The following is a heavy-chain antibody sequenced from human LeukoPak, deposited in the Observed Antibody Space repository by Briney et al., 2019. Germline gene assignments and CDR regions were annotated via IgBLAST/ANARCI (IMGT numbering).Heavy chain of an antibody. V-gene: IGHV3-53*01. Sequence: GGCLRVSCVASGFTVSSNYMSWVRQAPGKGPEWVSVIYSGGSTYYADSVKGRFTISRDNSKNTLYLQMTRLRAEDTAVYYCARDSVAVAGRDYWGQGTLVTVPS. CDR3: ARDSVAVAGRDY. D-gene: IGHD6-13*01. CDR1: GFTVSSNY. J-gene: IGHJ4*02. CDR2: IYSGGST.